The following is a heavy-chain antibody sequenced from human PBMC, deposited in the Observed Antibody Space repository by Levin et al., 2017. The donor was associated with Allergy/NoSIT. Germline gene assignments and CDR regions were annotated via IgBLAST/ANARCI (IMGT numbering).Heavy chain of an antibody. CDR2: VYYHGST. CDR1: GGSITSNYY. V-gene: IGHV4-39*01. Sequence: SETLSLTCTVSGGSITSNYYWGWVRLPPGKGLEWIGSVYYHGSTHYNPSLKNRVTISVDTSKNQFSLRLRSVTAADTAVYFCARRGDEYDILTGRADDFEIWGQGTKVTVSS. CDR3: ARRGDEYDILTGRADDFEI. D-gene: IGHD3-9*01. J-gene: IGHJ3*02.